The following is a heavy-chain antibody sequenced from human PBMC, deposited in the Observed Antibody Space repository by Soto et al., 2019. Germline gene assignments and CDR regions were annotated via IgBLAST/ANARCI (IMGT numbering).Heavy chain of an antibody. J-gene: IGHJ6*02. CDR1: GFTFSSYA. CDR3: ARDAPIYGSGRDGMDV. CDR2: ISYDGSNK. V-gene: IGHV3-30-3*01. D-gene: IGHD3-10*01. Sequence: QVQLVESGGGVVQPGRSLRLSCAASGFTFSSYAMHWVRQAPGKGLEWVAVISYDGSNKYYADSVKGRFTISRDNSKNTRYLQMNSLTAEDTAVYYCARDAPIYGSGRDGMDVWGQGTTVTVSS.